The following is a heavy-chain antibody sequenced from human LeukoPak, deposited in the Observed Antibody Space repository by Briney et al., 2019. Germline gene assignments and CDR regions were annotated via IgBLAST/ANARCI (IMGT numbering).Heavy chain of an antibody. V-gene: IGHV4-59*01. D-gene: IGHD3-3*01. J-gene: IGHJ6*03. CDR2: IYYSGST. CDR3: ARIGVVTSSYYYYYMDV. CDR1: GFTFSDYY. Sequence: GSLRLSCAASGFTFSDYYMSWIRQPPGKGLEWIGYIYYSGSTNYNPSLKSRVTISVDTSKNQFSLKLSSVTAADTAVYYCARIGVVTSSYYYYYMDVWGKGTTVTVSS.